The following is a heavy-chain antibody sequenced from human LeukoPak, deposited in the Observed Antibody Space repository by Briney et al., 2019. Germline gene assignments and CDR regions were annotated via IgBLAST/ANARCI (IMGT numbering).Heavy chain of an antibody. CDR3: VRAEGSSGSSEYFQH. J-gene: IGHJ1*01. D-gene: IGHD5-12*01. CDR2: ISGSSNDK. CDR1: GFTFSRYS. Sequence: PGGSLRLSCLASGFTFSRYSMKWVRQAPGKGLEWVSSISGSSNDKHYIDSVEGRFTISRDNAKNSLFLQMNSLRAEDTAVYYCVRAEGSSGSSEYFQHWGQGTLVTVSS. V-gene: IGHV3-21*01.